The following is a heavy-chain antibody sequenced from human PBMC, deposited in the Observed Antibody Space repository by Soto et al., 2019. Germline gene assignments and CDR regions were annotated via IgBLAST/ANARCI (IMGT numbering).Heavy chain of an antibody. CDR2: IIPMLGIA. D-gene: IGHD5-18*01. CDR1: GGTFSSYT. J-gene: IGHJ4*02. CDR3: ANRGYSYGFVSY. V-gene: IGHV1-69*02. Sequence: QVQLVQSGAEVKKPGSSVKVSCKASGGTFSSYTFSWVRQAPGQGLEWMGRIIPMLGIANYAQKFQGRVTITADKSTSTAYMELSSLRSEDTAVYYWANRGYSYGFVSYWGQGTLVTVSS.